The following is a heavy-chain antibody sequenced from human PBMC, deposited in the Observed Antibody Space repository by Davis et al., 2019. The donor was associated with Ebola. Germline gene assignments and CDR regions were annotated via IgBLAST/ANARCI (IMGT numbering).Heavy chain of an antibody. Sequence: SVKVSCKASGGTFNIYAISWVRQAPGQGLEWLGGIIPILGIVNYAQKIQERALITADKTTSTAYMELSSLRSEDSAMYYCARVRDPGDYYDTRGHSLAFWGQGTLVTVSS. V-gene: IGHV1-69*10. CDR3: ARVRDPGDYYDTRGHSLAF. J-gene: IGHJ4*02. CDR1: GGTFNIYA. CDR2: IIPILGIV. D-gene: IGHD3-22*01.